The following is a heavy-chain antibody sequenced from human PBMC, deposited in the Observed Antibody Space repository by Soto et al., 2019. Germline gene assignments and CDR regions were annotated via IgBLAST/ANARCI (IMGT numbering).Heavy chain of an antibody. V-gene: IGHV4-59*01. J-gene: IGHJ4*02. D-gene: IGHD3-22*01. Sequence: SETLSLTCTVSGGSISGYYWSWIRQPPGKGLEWIGYIYYSGSTNYNPSLKSRVTISVDTSKNQFSLKLSSVTAADTAVYYCARGSYYDRSGYLFDCWGQGTLVTVSS. CDR1: GGSISGYY. CDR3: ARGSYYDRSGYLFDC. CDR2: IYYSGST.